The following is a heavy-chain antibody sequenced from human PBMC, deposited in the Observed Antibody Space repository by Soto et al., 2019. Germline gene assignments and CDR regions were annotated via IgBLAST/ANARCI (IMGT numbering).Heavy chain of an antibody. CDR3: AKDNSPYSGYNCFDY. CDR1: GFTFNSYV. V-gene: IGHV3-23*01. Sequence: EVRLLESGGGLIQPGGSLRLSCAASGFTFNSYVMSWVRQAPGTGLEWVSGISGSGTNTYYADSVKGRFTISRDNSKNTLYLQLTSLTAEDTAEYYCAKDNSPYSGYNCFDYWGEGTLVTVSS. J-gene: IGHJ4*02. CDR2: ISGSGTNT. D-gene: IGHD5-12*01.